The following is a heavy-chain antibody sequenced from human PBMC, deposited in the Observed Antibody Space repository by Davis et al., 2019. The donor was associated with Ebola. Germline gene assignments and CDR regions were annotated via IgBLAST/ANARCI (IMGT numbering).Heavy chain of an antibody. J-gene: IGHJ4*02. D-gene: IGHD6-13*01. CDR1: GFVSSDSF. CDR3: AKDDYSSSWLFDY. V-gene: IGHV3-11*01. Sequence: GGSLRLSCAASGFVSSDSFMSWIRQAPGTGPEWVSCIGSSGTTMIYADSVQGRFTISRDNAKNSLYLQMNSLRVEDTAVYYCAKDDYSSSWLFDYWGQGTLVTVSS. CDR2: IGSSGTTM.